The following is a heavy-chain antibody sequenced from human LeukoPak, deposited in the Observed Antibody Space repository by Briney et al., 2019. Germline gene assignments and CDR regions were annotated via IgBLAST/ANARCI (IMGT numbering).Heavy chain of an antibody. CDR2: ITGSGSNT. D-gene: IGHD5-24*01. CDR1: GFTFNDYA. V-gene: IGHV3-23*01. Sequence: GGSLRLSCAASGFTFNDYAMTWVRQAPGKGLEWVSAITGSGSNTYYAASAKGRFTISRDNSKNTLYLQMNSLRAEDTAVYYCAKGVKRWLQESYFDYWGQGTLVTVSS. J-gene: IGHJ4*02. CDR3: AKGVKRWLQESYFDY.